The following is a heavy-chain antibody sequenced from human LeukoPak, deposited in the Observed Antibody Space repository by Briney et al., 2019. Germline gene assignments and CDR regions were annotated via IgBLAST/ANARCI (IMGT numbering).Heavy chain of an antibody. D-gene: IGHD6-25*01. Sequence: ASVKVSCTAFGYTFTSNYMHWVRQAPGQGPEWMGVISPSGGSTTYAQKFQGRVTLTRDMSTSTAYMELRSLRSDDTAVYYCARGRLGAFDIWGQGTMVTVSS. CDR3: ARGRLGAFDI. J-gene: IGHJ3*02. V-gene: IGHV1-46*01. CDR2: ISPSGGST. CDR1: GYTFTSNY.